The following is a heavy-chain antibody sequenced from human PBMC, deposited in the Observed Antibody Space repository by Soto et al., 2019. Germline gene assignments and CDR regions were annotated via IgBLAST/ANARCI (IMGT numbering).Heavy chain of an antibody. CDR1: GGSISSSSYY. J-gene: IGHJ4*02. D-gene: IGHD5-12*01. CDR3: ARQNIVATIVGDYFDY. Sequence: QLQLQESGPGLVKPSETLSLTCTVSGGSISSSSYYWGWIRQPPGKGLEWIGSIYYSGSTYYNPYLKSRVTISVDTSKNQFSLKLSSVTAADTAVYYCARQNIVATIVGDYFDYWGQGTLVTVSS. CDR2: IYYSGST. V-gene: IGHV4-39*01.